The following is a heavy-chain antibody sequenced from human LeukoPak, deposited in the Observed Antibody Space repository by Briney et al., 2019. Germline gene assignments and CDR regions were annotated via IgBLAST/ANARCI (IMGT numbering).Heavy chain of an antibody. J-gene: IGHJ6*02. CDR3: ATTTHCGYWKDV. D-gene: IGHD6-25*01. CDR1: GYSFSTYW. CDR2: IYPGGSDT. Sequence: GGSLKISCKGSGYSFSTYWIAWVRQMPGKGLEWMGFIYPGGSDTRYSPSSQGQVTTSAEKTISTAYLQWTSLKGADTAVHYCATTTHCGYWKDVWGQGTTVTVSS. V-gene: IGHV5-51*01.